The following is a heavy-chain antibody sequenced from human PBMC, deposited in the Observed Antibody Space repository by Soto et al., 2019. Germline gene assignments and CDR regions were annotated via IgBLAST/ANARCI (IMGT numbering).Heavy chain of an antibody. CDR1: GFTFSSYA. CDR2: ISGSGGST. J-gene: IGHJ3*02. V-gene: IGHV3-23*01. CDR3: AKVLGDYYDSSGYYFAFDI. Sequence: QPGGSLRLSCAASGFTFSSYAMSWVRQAPGKGLEWVSAISGSGGSTYYADSVKGRFTISRDNSKNTLYLQMNSLRAEDTAVYYCAKVLGDYYDSSGYYFAFDIWGQGTMVTVSS. D-gene: IGHD3-22*01.